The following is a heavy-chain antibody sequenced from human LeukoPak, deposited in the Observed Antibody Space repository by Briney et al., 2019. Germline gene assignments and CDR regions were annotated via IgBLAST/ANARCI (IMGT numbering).Heavy chain of an antibody. CDR2: ISAYNGNT. CDR1: GYTFTSYD. J-gene: IGHJ3*02. V-gene: IGHV1-18*04. D-gene: IGHD2-2*01. CDR3: VRVSRNQLVQYWDAFDM. Sequence: ASVKVSCKASGYTFTSYDISWVRQAPGQGLEWMGWISAYNGNTNYAQKLQDRVTLMTDTSTSTAYMELRSLRSDDTAVYYCVRVSRNQLVQYWDAFDMWGQGTMVTVSS.